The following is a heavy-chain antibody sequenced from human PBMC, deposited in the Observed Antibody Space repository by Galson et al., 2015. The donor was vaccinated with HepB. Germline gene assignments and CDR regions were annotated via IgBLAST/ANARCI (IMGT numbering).Heavy chain of an antibody. V-gene: IGHV1-69*04. J-gene: IGHJ4*02. D-gene: IGHD1-26*01. CDR1: GGTFSSYA. CDR3: ARQESTSGSYYFDY. CDR2: IIPILGIA. Sequence: SCKVSGGTFSSYAISWVRQAPGQGLEWMGRIIPILGIANYAQKFQGRVTITADKSTSTAYMELSSLRSEDTAVYYCARQESTSGSYYFDYWGQGTLVTVSS.